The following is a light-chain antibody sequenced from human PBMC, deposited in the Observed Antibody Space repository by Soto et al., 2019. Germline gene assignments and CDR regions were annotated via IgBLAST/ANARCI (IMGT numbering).Light chain of an antibody. J-gene: IGKJ1*01. Sequence: DIQMTQSPSTLSASVGDRVTITCRASQSISHWLAWYQQKPGKAPELLIFDASNLKSGVSSRFSGSGSETEFTLTISRLQPDDVATYYCLQYSSHSWTFGQGTKVDIK. CDR3: LQYSSHSWT. V-gene: IGKV1-5*01. CDR1: QSISHW. CDR2: DAS.